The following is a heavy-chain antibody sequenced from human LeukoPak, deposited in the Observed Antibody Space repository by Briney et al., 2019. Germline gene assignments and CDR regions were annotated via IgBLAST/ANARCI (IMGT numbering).Heavy chain of an antibody. V-gene: IGHV4-59*01. CDR2: IYYSGST. CDR3: ARAAWFGADWFDP. J-gene: IGHJ5*02. D-gene: IGHD3-10*01. CDR1: GGSISSYY. Sequence: SETRSLTCTVSGGSISSYYWSWIRQPPGKGLEWIGYIYYSGSTNYNPSLKSRVTISVDTSKNQFSLKLSSVTAADTAVYYCARAAWFGADWFDPWGQGTLVTVSS.